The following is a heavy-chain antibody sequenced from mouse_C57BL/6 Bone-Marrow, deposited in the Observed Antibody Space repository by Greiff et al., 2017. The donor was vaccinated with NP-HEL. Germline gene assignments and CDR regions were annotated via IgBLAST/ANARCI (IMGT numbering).Heavy chain of an antibody. V-gene: IGHV1-19*01. J-gene: IGHJ2*01. CDR1: GYTFTDYY. Sequence: EVQLQQSGPVLVKPGASVKMSCKASGYTFTDYYMNWVKQSHGKSPEWIGVINPYNGGTSYNQKFKGKATLTVDKSSSTAYMELNSLTSEDSAVYYCASYYEAFYFDYWGQGTTLTVSS. D-gene: IGHD2-4*01. CDR3: ASYYEAFYFDY. CDR2: INPYNGGT.